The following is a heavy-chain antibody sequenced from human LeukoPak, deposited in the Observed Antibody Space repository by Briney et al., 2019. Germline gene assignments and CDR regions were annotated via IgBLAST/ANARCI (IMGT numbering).Heavy chain of an antibody. J-gene: IGHJ4*02. D-gene: IGHD3-22*01. V-gene: IGHV3-66*02. CDR2: IYSGGST. Sequence: GGSLRLSCAASGFTVSSNYMSWVRQAPGKGLEWVSVIYSGGSTYYADSVKGRFTISRDNSKNTLYLQVNSLRDEDTAVYYCARGYDSSGFDYWGQGTLVTVSS. CDR1: GFTVSSNY. CDR3: ARGYDSSGFDY.